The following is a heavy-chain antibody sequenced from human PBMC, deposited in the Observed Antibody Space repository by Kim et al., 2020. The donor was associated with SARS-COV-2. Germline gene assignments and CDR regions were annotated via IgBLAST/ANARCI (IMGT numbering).Heavy chain of an antibody. J-gene: IGHJ6*02. D-gene: IGHD5-12*01. CDR1: GGSISSYY. CDR3: ARVAPYYYYGMDV. V-gene: IGHV4-59*08. Sequence: SETLSLTCTVSGGSISSYYWSWIRQPPGKGLEWIGYIYYSWSTNYNPSLKRRVTISVDTSKNQLSLKLSSVTAADTAAYFCARVAPYYYYGMDVWGQGA. CDR2: IYYSWST.